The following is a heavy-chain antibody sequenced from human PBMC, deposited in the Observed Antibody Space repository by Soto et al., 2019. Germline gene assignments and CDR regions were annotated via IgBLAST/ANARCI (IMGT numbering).Heavy chain of an antibody. CDR2: IIPIFGTA. Sequence: QVQLVQSGAEVKKPGASVKVSCKASGGTFSSYAISWVRQAPGQGLEWMGGIIPIFGTANYAQKFQGRVTIAADESPSTAYMELSSLSSEDTAVYYCARGGSYGYRNAASFDYWGQGTLVTVSS. CDR3: ARGGSYGYRNAASFDY. J-gene: IGHJ4*02. V-gene: IGHV1-69*12. D-gene: IGHD5-18*01. CDR1: GGTFSSYA.